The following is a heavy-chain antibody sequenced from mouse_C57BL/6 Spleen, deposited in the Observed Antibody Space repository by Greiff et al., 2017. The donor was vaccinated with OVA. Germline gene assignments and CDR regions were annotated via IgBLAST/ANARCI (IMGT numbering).Heavy chain of an antibody. CDR1: GYTFTSYW. J-gene: IGHJ4*01. CDR3: AREGSGYVNYYAMDY. CDR2: INPSNGGT. Sequence: QVQLQQPGTELVKPGASVKLSCKASGYTFTSYWMHWVKQRPGQGLEWIGNINPSNGGTNYNEKFKSKATLTVDKSSSTAYMQLSSLTSEDSAVYYCAREGSGYVNYYAMDYWGQGTSVTVSS. D-gene: IGHD3-2*02. V-gene: IGHV1-53*01.